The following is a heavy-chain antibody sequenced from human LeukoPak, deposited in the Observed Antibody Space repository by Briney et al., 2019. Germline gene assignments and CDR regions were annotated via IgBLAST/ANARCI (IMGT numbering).Heavy chain of an antibody. D-gene: IGHD3-22*01. V-gene: IGHV1-69*05. J-gene: IGHJ5*02. CDR1: GYTFTSYD. CDR2: IIPIFGTA. CDR3: AGAYLYYYDSSGDP. Sequence: SVKVSCKASGYTFTSYDINWVRQAPGQGLEWMGRIIPIFGTANYAQKFQGRVTITTDESTSTAYMELSSLRSEDTAVYYCAGAYLYYYDSSGDPWGQGTLVTVSS.